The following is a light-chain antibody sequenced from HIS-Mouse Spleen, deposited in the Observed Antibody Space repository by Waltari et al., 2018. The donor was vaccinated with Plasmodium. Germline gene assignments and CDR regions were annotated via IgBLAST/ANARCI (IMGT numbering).Light chain of an antibody. CDR3: YSTDSSGNHRV. V-gene: IGLV3-10*01. CDR2: EDS. CDR1: ALPKTY. J-gene: IGLJ2*01. Sequence: SYDLPQPPSVSLSPGQPARTTCPGVALPKTYASWYQQKSGQAPVLVIYEDSKRPPRIPERFSGSSSGTMATLTISGAQVEDEADYYCYSTDSSGNHRVFGGGTKLTVL.